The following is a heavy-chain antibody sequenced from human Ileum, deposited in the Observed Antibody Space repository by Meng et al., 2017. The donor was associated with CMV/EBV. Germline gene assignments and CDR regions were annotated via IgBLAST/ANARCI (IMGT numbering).Heavy chain of an antibody. CDR3: ARARADWTMDDY. D-gene: IGHD1-1*01. CDR2: FDPEDGET. CDR1: GYTLTELS. Sequence: ASVKVSCKVSGYTLTELSMHWVRQAPGKGLEWMGGFDPEDGETIYAQKFQGRVTMTEDTSTDTAYMELSSLRSEDTDVYYCARARADWTMDDYWGQGTLVTVSS. J-gene: IGHJ4*02. V-gene: IGHV1-24*01.